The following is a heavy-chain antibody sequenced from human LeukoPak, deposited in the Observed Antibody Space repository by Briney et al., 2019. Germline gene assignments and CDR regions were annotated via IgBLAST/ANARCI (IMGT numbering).Heavy chain of an antibody. J-gene: IGHJ4*02. CDR2: INPNSGGT. D-gene: IGHD2-21*01. CDR3: AGGDRLDGGPYLIGP. V-gene: IGHV1-2*02. Sequence: ASVKVSCKTSGYSFSDYYMHWVRQAPGQGLEWMGWINPNSGGTSSAQKFQGRVTMTRDTSITTVYMEVNWLTSDDTAIYYCAGGDRLDGGPYLIGPWGQGNLVTVSS. CDR1: GYSFSDYY.